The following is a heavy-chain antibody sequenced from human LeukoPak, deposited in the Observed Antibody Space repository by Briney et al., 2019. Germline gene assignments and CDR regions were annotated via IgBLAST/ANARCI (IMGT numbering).Heavy chain of an antibody. CDR2: IYYSGST. D-gene: IGHD3-10*01. Sequence: SETLSLTCTVSGGSISSSSYYWGWIRQPPGKGLEWIGSIYYSGSTYYNPSLKSRVNISVDTSKNQFSLKLSSVTAADTAVYYCARDVWFGAGRTFDYWGQGTLVTVSS. J-gene: IGHJ4*02. CDR1: GGSISSSSYY. V-gene: IGHV4-39*07. CDR3: ARDVWFGAGRTFDY.